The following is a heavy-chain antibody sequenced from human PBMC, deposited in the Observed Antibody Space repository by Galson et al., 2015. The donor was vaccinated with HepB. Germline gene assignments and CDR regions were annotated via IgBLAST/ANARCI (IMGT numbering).Heavy chain of an antibody. Sequence: SLRLSCAASGFSFSTYAMHWVRQAPGKGLEWVAVISYDGGNKHYADSVKGRFTISRDNSKKTLYLQMNSLRGEDTAVYYCARDLEAARRGGYYFDYWGQGTLVTVSS. V-gene: IGHV3-30-3*01. D-gene: IGHD6-6*01. CDR2: ISYDGGNK. CDR3: ARDLEAARRGGYYFDY. CDR1: GFSFSTYA. J-gene: IGHJ4*02.